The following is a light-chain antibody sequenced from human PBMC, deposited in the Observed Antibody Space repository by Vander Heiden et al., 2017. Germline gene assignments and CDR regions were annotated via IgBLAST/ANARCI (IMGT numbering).Light chain of an antibody. CDR1: SSDVGDYDY. CDR2: DVR. Sequence: QSALTQPASVSGSPGQSITISCTGTSSDVGDYDYVSWYQQHPGKAPKLLIYDVRDRPSGVSNRSDGSKSGHTASLTISGLQAEDEADYYCSSYTSSSILDVFGTGTKVTVL. V-gene: IGLV2-14*03. J-gene: IGLJ1*01. CDR3: SSYTSSSILDV.